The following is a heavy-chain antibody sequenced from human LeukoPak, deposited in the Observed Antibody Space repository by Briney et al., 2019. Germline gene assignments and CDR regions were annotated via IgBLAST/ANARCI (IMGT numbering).Heavy chain of an antibody. V-gene: IGHV1-18*01. CDR1: GYTFTSYG. CDR3: AREIAPYSTNGVCYIFDY. D-gene: IGHD2-8*01. CDR2: ISAYNGNT. J-gene: IGHJ4*02. Sequence: VASVKVSCKASGYTFTSYGISWVRQAPGQGLEWMGWISAYNGNTNYAQKLQGRVTMTTDTSTSTAYMELRSLRSDDTAVYYCAREIAPYSTNGVCYIFDYWGQGTLVTVSS.